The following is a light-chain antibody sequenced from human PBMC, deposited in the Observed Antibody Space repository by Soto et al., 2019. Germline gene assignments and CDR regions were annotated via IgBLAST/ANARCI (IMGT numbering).Light chain of an antibody. Sequence: QSVLTQPPSASGTPGQRVIVSCSGSSSNIGKNTVNWYQQLPGTAPKLLIYTNDQRPSGVPDRFSGSKSGTSASLAISGLQSGDEADYYCAAWDDSLNAFYVFGTGTKVTVL. CDR2: TND. CDR1: SSNIGKNT. CDR3: AAWDDSLNAFYV. J-gene: IGLJ1*01. V-gene: IGLV1-44*01.